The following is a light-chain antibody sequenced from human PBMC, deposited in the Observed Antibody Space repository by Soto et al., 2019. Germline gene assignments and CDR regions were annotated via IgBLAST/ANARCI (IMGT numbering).Light chain of an antibody. CDR2: EVI. J-gene: IGLJ3*02. Sequence: QSALTRPASVSGSRGQSITISCTGTSSDVGGYNFVSWYQQHPGKAPKFMIYEVINRPSGVSNRFSGSKSGNTASLTISGLQAEDEADYYCSSYTNNKTWVFGGGTKLTVL. CDR1: SSDVGGYNF. CDR3: SSYTNNKTWV. V-gene: IGLV2-14*01.